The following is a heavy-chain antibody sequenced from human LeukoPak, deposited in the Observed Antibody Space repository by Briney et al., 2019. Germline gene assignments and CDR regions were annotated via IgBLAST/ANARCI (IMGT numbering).Heavy chain of an antibody. CDR2: IIPIFGTA. J-gene: IGHJ5*02. CDR1: GGTFSSYA. CDR3: ARGIFCSSTSCYGGWFDP. D-gene: IGHD2-2*01. V-gene: IGHV1-69*05. Sequence: SVKVSCKASGGTFSSYAISWVRQAPGQGLEWMGRIIPIFGTANYAQKLQGRVTITTDESTSTAYMELSSLRSEDTAVYYCARGIFCSSTSCYGGWFDPWGQGTLVTVSS.